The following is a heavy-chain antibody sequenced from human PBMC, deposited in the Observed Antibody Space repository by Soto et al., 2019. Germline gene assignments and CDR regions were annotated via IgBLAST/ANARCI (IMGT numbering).Heavy chain of an antibody. J-gene: IGHJ4*02. CDR3: ARGFYCSSTSCYFGH. CDR2: INHSGST. CDR1: GGSFSGYY. D-gene: IGHD2-2*01. V-gene: IGHV4-34*01. Sequence: SETLSLTCAVYGGSFSGYYLSWIRQPPGKGLEWIGEINHSGSTNYNPSLKSRVTISVDTSKNQFSLKLSSVTAADTAVYYCARGFYCSSTSCYFGHWGQGTLVTVSS.